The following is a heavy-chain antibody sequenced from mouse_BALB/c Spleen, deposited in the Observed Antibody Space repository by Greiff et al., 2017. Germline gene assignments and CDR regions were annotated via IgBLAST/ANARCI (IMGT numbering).Heavy chain of an antibody. Sequence: VQLQQSGAELAKPGASVKMSCKASGYTFTSYWMHWVKQRPGQGLEWIGYINPSTGYTEYNQKFKDKATLTADKSSSTAYMQLSSLTSEDSAVYYCASWGRGYWGQGTSVTVSS. J-gene: IGHJ4*01. CDR2: INPSTGYT. CDR1: GYTFTSYW. CDR3: ASWGRGY. V-gene: IGHV1-7*01.